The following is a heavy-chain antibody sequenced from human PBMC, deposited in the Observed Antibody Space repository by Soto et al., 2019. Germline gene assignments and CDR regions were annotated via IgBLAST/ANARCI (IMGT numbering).Heavy chain of an antibody. D-gene: IGHD2-15*01. CDR3: VRSSAATIHPWFDP. V-gene: IGHV4-59*01. Sequence: SETLSLTCSDSGGSISSYYWTWIRQPPGKGLEWIGYIYYSGSTNYNPSLKSRVTISVDTSKNQFSLKLRSVTAADTAVYYCVRSSAATIHPWFDPWGQGTLVTVSS. CDR1: GGSISSYY. J-gene: IGHJ5*02. CDR2: IYYSGST.